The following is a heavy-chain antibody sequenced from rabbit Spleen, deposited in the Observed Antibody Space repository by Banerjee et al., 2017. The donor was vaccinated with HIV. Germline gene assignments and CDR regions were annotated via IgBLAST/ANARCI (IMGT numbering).Heavy chain of an antibody. J-gene: IGHJ4*01. D-gene: IGHD8-1*01. CDR1: GVSLNDKDV. CDR3: ARDLVVVIGWNFNS. V-gene: IGHV1S45*01. Sequence: EQLEESGGGLVKPEGSLTLTCKASGVSLNDKDVMCWVRQAPGKGLEWIACINIITGKSVYASWASGRLIMSRTSSTTVTLKMTSLTAADTATYFCARDLVVVIGWNFNSWGPGTLVTVS. CDR2: INIITGKS.